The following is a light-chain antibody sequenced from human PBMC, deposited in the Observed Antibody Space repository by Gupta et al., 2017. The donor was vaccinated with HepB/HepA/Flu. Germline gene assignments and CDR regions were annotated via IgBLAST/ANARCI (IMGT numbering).Light chain of an antibody. Sequence: QSALTQPASVSGSPGQSITISCTGTNSDLGNYNLVSWYQQHPGKAPKLIIFEVTERPSGVSNRFSGSKSGNTASLTIXGXRVEDEXDYFCCSYADGPVFVAFGGGTKLTVL. J-gene: IGLJ2*01. CDR1: NSDLGNYNL. CDR2: EVT. CDR3: CSYADGPVFVA. V-gene: IGLV2-23*02.